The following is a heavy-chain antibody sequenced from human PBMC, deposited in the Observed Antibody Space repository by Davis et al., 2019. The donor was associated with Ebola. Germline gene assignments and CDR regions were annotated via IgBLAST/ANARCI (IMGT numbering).Heavy chain of an antibody. CDR2: INPSGGST. D-gene: IGHD3-3*01. V-gene: IGHV1-46*01. CDR1: GYTFTSYY. CDR3: ARDLVDFWSGWFGY. J-gene: IGHJ4*02. Sequence: AASVKVSCKASGYTFTSYYMHWVRQAPGQGLEWMGIINPSGGSTSYAQKLQGRVTITRDTSASTAYMELSSLRSEDTAVYYCARDLVDFWSGWFGYWGQGTLVTVSS.